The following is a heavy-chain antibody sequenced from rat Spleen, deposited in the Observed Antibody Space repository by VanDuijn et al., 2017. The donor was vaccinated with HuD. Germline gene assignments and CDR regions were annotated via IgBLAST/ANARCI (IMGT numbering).Heavy chain of an antibody. J-gene: IGHJ3*01. Sequence: EVHLVESGGGLVQPGRSLKLSCAASGFTFSNYDMAWVRQAPTKGLEWIASISTGGGNTYYRDSVRGRFTVSRNNAKTTQYLQMDSLRSEDTATYYCVRHGFTTDYLNWFAYWGQGTLVTVSS. CDR1: GFTFSNYD. CDR3: VRHGFTTDYLNWFAY. D-gene: IGHD1-6*01. V-gene: IGHV5S13*01. CDR2: ISTGGGNT.